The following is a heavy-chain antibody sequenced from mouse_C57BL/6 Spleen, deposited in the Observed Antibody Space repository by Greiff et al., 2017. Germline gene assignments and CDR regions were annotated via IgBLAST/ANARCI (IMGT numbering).Heavy chain of an antibody. CDR2: IWGVGST. Sequence: VQGVESGPGLVAPSQSLSITCTVSGFSLTSYGVDWVRQSPGKGLEWLGVIWGVGSTNYNSALKSRLSISKDNSKSQVFLKMNSLQTDDTAMYYCATFYYDYDGTFAYWGQGTLVTVSA. CDR3: ATFYYDYDGTFAY. J-gene: IGHJ3*01. V-gene: IGHV2-6*01. CDR1: GFSLTSYG. D-gene: IGHD2-4*01.